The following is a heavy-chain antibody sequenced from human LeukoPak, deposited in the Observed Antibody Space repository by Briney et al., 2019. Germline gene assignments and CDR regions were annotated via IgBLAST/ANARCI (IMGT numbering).Heavy chain of an antibody. D-gene: IGHD5-18*01. Sequence: SETLSLTCTVSGGSISGYYWSWIRQPAGKGLEWIGRIYTSGSTNYNPSLKSRVTISVDTSKNQFSLKLRSVTAADTAVYYCARVAGSGRGYSYGTPPTYYFDYWGQGTLVTVSS. CDR2: IYTSGST. J-gene: IGHJ4*02. CDR1: GGSISGYY. V-gene: IGHV4-4*07. CDR3: ARVAGSGRGYSYGTPPTYYFDY.